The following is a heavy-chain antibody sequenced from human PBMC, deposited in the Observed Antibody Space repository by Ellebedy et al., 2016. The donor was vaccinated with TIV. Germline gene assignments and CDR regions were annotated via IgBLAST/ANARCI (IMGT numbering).Heavy chain of an antibody. CDR2: ISDSGST. J-gene: IGHJ4*02. V-gene: IGHV4-59*01. CDR3: ARGVRTTVTPFDD. CDR1: GGSINSYY. Sequence: MPSETLSLTCTVSGGSINSYYWSWIRQPPGKGLEWIGYISDSGSTNYNPSLKSRVFISVDTSKTQFSLKLSSVTAADTAVYYCARGVRTTVTPFDDWGQGTLVTVSS. D-gene: IGHD4-17*01.